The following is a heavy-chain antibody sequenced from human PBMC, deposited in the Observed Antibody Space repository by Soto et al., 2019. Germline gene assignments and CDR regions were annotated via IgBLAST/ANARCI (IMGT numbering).Heavy chain of an antibody. V-gene: IGHV4-59*01. J-gene: IGHJ5*02. CDR3: AREVKYSLDT. CDR2: IYHSGTT. D-gene: IGHD2-15*01. Sequence: SETXSLTCTVSGVSFISYYWIWIRQPPGKGLEWIGYIYHSGTTTYNPSLKSRVTLSVDTSKNQIYLRLSSVTAADTAVYYCAREVKYSLDTWGQGPLV. CDR1: GVSFISYY.